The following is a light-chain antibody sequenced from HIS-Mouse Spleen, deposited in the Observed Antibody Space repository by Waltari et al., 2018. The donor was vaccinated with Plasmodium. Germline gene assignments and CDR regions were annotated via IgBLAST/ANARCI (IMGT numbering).Light chain of an antibody. CDR2: KAS. Sequence: EIKMTQSPSTLSASVGERVTITCRASQCISSWLAWYQQKPWNDPKLLIYKASSLESGVPSRFSGSGSGTEFTLTISSLQPDDFATYYCQQYNSYYTFGQGTKLEIK. CDR3: QQYNSYYT. CDR1: QCISSW. V-gene: IGKV1-5*03. J-gene: IGKJ2*01.